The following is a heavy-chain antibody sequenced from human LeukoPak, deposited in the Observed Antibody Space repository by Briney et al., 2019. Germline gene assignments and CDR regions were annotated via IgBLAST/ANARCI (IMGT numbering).Heavy chain of an antibody. CDR1: GGSIRSYY. V-gene: IGHV4-4*07. CDR2: IYTSEST. CDR3: ARDQGQLPNFDY. J-gene: IGHJ4*02. Sequence: SETLSLTCTVSGGSIRSYYWSWIRQPAGKGLEWIGRIYTSESTNYNPSLKSRVTISVDKSKNQFSLKLSSVTAADTAVYYCARDQGQLPNFDYWGQGTLVTVSS. D-gene: IGHD5-18*01.